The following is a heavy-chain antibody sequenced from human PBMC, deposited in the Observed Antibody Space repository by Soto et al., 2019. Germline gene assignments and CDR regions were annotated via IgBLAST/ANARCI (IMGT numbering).Heavy chain of an antibody. D-gene: IGHD3-16*01. Sequence: GGSLRLSCTASGFTFNNYAMSWVRQAPGKGLEWVSFISATGGGTYYADSVKGRFTISRVSFKNTLYLQMNNVRAEDTAVYNCARGGSLFYYYGIDVWGQGTTVTVSS. CDR1: GFTFNNYA. J-gene: IGHJ6*02. V-gene: IGHV3-23*01. CDR2: ISATGGGT. CDR3: ARGGSLFYYYGIDV.